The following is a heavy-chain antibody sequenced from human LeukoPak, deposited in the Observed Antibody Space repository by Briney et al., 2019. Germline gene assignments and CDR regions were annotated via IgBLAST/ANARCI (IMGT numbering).Heavy chain of an antibody. D-gene: IGHD5-12*01. CDR1: GYTFTSYY. Sequence: ASVEVSCKASGYTFTSYYMHWVRQAPGQGLEWMGIINPSGGSTSYAQKFQGRVTMTRDMSTSTVYMELSSLRPEDTAVYYCARGLIVATIGNWFDPWGQGTLVTVSS. CDR3: ARGLIVATIGNWFDP. CDR2: INPSGGST. V-gene: IGHV1-46*01. J-gene: IGHJ5*02.